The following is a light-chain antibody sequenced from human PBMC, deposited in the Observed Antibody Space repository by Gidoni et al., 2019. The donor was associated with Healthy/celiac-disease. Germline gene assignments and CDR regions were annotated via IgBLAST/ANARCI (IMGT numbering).Light chain of an antibody. Sequence: DIQMTRSPSSLSASVGDRVTITCRASQSISSYLNWYQQKPGKAPKLLIYAASSLQSGVPSRFSGSGSGTDFTLTISSLQPEDFATYYCQQSYSTPRITFGQGTKVEIK. CDR1: QSISSY. CDR2: AAS. J-gene: IGKJ1*01. V-gene: IGKV1-39*01. CDR3: QQSYSTPRIT.